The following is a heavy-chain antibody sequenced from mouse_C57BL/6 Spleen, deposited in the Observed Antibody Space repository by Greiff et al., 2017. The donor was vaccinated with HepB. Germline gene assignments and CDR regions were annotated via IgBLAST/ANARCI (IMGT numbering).Heavy chain of an antibody. CDR1: GFTFSSYA. V-gene: IGHV5-4*01. CDR2: ISDGGSYT. J-gene: IGHJ2*01. CDR3: AREDYYVDY. Sequence: EVQGVESGGGLVKPGGSLKLSCAASGFTFSSYAMSWVRQTPEKRLEWVATISDGGSYTYYPDNVKGRFTISRDNAKNNLYLQMSHLKSEDTAMYYCAREDYYVDYWGQGTTLTVSS.